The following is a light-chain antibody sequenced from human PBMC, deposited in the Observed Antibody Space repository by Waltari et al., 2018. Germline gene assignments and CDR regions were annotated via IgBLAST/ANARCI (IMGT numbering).Light chain of an antibody. CDR2: EIN. Sequence: QSALTQPAFVSGSPGPSITIPCTGTSSDIGPYNYVSWYQEHPVKAPKLMIFEINKRPSGGSKPFSGSMSDNTASLTISGLQAEDEADYYCSSYTSSSTLLFGTRTKVTVL. CDR1: SSDIGPYNY. J-gene: IGLJ1*01. V-gene: IGLV2-14*01. CDR3: SSYTSSSTLL.